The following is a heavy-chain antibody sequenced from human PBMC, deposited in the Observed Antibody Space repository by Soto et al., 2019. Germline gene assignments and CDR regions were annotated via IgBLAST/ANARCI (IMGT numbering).Heavy chain of an antibody. V-gene: IGHV3-23*01. D-gene: IGHD3-10*01. CDR2: ISGSGGST. J-gene: IGHJ4*02. CDR3: AYHRGGSLYYLFDY. CDR1: GFTFSSYA. Sequence: EVQLLESGGGLVQPGGSLRLSCAASGFTFSSYAMSWVRQAPGKGLEWVSAISGSGGSTYYADSVKGRFTISRDNSKNTLYLQMNSLRAEDTAVYYGAYHRGGSLYYLFDYWGQGTLVTVSS.